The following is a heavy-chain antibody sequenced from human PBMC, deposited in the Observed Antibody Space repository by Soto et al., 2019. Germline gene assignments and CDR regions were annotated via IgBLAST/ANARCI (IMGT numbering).Heavy chain of an antibody. D-gene: IGHD2-15*01. CDR2: ISYDGSNK. CDR1: GFTFSSYA. CDR3: ARPYCSGGSCVRYGLDV. Sequence: QVQLVESGGGVVQPGGSLRLSCAPSGFTFSSYAMHWVRQAPGKGLEWVAVISYDGSNKYYADSVKGRFTISRDNSYKTLYLQMNSLGAEDTAVYYCARPYCSGGSCVRYGLDVWGQGTTVSVSS. V-gene: IGHV3-30-3*01. J-gene: IGHJ6*02.